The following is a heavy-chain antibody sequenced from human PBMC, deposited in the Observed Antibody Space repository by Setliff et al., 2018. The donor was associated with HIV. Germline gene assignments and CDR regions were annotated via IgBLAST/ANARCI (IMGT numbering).Heavy chain of an antibody. Sequence: GASVKVSCKASGYAFTVYYVHWVRQAPGQRLEWMGWINPGNGNRKYSQEFQGRITITMDTSANTVYMEVSSLRSEDMAVYYCAREGATAGLDLDYWGPGTLVTVSS. V-gene: IGHV1-3*03. CDR3: AREGATAGLDLDY. J-gene: IGHJ4*02. D-gene: IGHD6-13*01. CDR1: GYAFTVYY. CDR2: INPGNGNR.